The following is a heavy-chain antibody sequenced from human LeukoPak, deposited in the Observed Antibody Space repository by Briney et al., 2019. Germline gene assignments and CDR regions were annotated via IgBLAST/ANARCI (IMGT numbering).Heavy chain of an antibody. V-gene: IGHV4-39*07. Sequence: SETLSLTCTVSGGSISSSSYYWGWIRQPPGKGLEWIGSIYYSGSTNYNPSLKSRVTISVDTSKNQFSLKLSSVTAADTAVYYCARAGAYYSLYYFDYWGQGTLVTVSS. CDR3: ARAGAYYSLYYFDY. D-gene: IGHD2-21*01. J-gene: IGHJ4*02. CDR2: IYYSGST. CDR1: GGSISSSSYY.